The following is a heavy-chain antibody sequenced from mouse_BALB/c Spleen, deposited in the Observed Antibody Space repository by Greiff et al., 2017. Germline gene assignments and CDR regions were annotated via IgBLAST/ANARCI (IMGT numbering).Heavy chain of an antibody. CDR2: IRNKANGYTT. D-gene: IGHD2-10*02. CDR3: ARGSYGNHYAMDY. V-gene: IGHV7-3*02. Sequence: EVQRVESGGGLVQPGGSLRLSCATSGFTFTDYYMSWVRQPPGKALEWLGFIRNKANGYTTEYSASVKGRFTISRDNSQSILYLQMNTLRAEDTAIYYCARGSYGNHYAMDYWGQGTSVTVSS. CDR1: GFTFTDYY. J-gene: IGHJ4*01.